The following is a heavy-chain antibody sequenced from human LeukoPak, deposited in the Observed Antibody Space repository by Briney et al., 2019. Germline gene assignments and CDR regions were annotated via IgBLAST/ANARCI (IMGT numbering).Heavy chain of an antibody. J-gene: IGHJ4*02. V-gene: IGHV1-8*01. D-gene: IGHD5-12*01. Sequence: ASVKVSCKASGYTFTSYDINWVRQATGQGLEWMGWMNPNSGNTGYAQKFQGRVTMTRNTSISTAYMELSSLRSEDTAVYYRAKDSDYSGYDSYFDYWGQGTLVTVSS. CDR3: AKDSDYSGYDSYFDY. CDR1: GYTFTSYD. CDR2: MNPNSGNT.